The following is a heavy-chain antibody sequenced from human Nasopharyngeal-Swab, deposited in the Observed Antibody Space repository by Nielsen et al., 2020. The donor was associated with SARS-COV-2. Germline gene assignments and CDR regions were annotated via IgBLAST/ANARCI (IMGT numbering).Heavy chain of an antibody. V-gene: IGHV2-5*01. Sequence: SGPTLMQPTHTLTLTCTFSGFSLSPSGVGVGWILQPPGKALEWLALIYWNDDNRYSPSLKSRPTITKDTSTNQVVLTMTNMDPVDTATFYCAHSRRDGYKRIGAVWFDPWGQGTLVTVSS. CDR1: GFSLSPSGVG. D-gene: IGHD5-24*01. CDR2: IYWNDDN. CDR3: AHSRRDGYKRIGAVWFDP. J-gene: IGHJ5*02.